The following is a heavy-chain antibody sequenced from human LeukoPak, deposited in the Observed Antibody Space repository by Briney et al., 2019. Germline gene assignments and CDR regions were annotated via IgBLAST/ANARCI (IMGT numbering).Heavy chain of an antibody. J-gene: IGHJ4*02. CDR2: ISYDGSNK. Sequence: PGGSLRLSCAASGFTFSSYAMHWVRQAPGKGLEWVAVISYDGSNKYYADSVKGRFTISRDNSKNTLYLQMNSLRAEDTAVYYCAREGTTGTLDYWGQGTLVTVSS. D-gene: IGHD1-1*01. CDR1: GFTFSSYA. CDR3: AREGTTGTLDY. V-gene: IGHV3-30-3*01.